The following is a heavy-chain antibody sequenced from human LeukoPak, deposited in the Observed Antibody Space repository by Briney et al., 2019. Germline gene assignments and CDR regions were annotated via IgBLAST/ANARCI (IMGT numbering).Heavy chain of an antibody. CDR2: IKQDGGEK. Sequence: GGSLRLSCAASGFTFSSYWMTWVRQAPGKGLEWVANIKQDGGEKYYVDSVKGRFTIPRDNAKNSLFLHMNSLRAEDAAIYFCVRGSSGIVIRGIAWAWFDPWGQGTLVTVSS. J-gene: IGHJ5*02. CDR1: GFTFSSYW. D-gene: IGHD3-10*01. V-gene: IGHV3-7*04. CDR3: VRGSSGIVIRGIAWAWFDP.